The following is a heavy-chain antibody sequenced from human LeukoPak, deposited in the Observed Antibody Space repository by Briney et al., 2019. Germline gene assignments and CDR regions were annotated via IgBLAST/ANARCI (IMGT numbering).Heavy chain of an antibody. D-gene: IGHD3-10*01. CDR3: ARDLVVLFRHSIIWFGELGY. Sequence: ASVKVSCKASGYTFTSYYMHWVRQAPGQGLEWMGIINPSGGSTSYAQKFQGRVTMTRDMSTSTVHMELSSLRSEDTAVYYCARDLVVLFRHSIIWFGELGYWGQGTLVTVSS. CDR1: GYTFTSYY. V-gene: IGHV1-46*01. J-gene: IGHJ4*02. CDR2: INPSGGST.